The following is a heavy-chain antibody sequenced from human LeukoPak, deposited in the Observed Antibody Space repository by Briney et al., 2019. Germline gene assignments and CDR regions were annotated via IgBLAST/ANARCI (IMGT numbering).Heavy chain of an antibody. V-gene: IGHV3-48*03. CDR1: GFTFSSYE. CDR3: ARPFVPLTYGMDV. D-gene: IGHD3-16*02. J-gene: IGHJ6*02. Sequence: QPGGSLRLSCAASGFTFSSYEMNWVRQAPGKGLEWVSYISSSGSTIHYADSVKGRFTISRDNAKNSLYLQMNSLRAEDTAVYYCARPFVPLTYGMDVWAKGPRSPSP. CDR2: ISSSGSTI.